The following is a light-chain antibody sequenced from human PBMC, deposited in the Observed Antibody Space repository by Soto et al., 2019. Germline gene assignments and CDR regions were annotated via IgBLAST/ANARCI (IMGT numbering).Light chain of an antibody. CDR3: QQYNSYST. Sequence: DSHMTQSASTLSSSLGDRGTITFRASQSISSWLAWYQQKPGKAPKLLIYDASSLESGVPSRFSGSGSGTEFTLTITSLQPDDFATYYCQQYNSYSTFGQGTKVDIK. J-gene: IGKJ1*01. CDR2: DAS. CDR1: QSISSW. V-gene: IGKV1-5*01.